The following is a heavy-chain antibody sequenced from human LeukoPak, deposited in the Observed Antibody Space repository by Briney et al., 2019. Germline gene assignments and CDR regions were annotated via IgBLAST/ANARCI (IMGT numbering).Heavy chain of an antibody. J-gene: IGHJ4*02. CDR2: IDPSDSYT. Sequence: KLGESLKISCKGSGYTFTSYWITWVRQMPGKGLEWMGRIDPSDSYTNFSPSFQGHVTISADKSISTAFLQWSSLQASDAAMYYCARQVDYDGSGSLCYFDYWGQGTLVTVSS. CDR1: GYTFTSYW. D-gene: IGHD3-22*01. V-gene: IGHV5-10-1*01. CDR3: ARQVDYDGSGSLCYFDY.